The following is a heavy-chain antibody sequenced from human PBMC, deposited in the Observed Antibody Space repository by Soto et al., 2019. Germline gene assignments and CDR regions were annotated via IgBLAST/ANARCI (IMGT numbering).Heavy chain of an antibody. D-gene: IGHD3-10*01. Sequence: PGGSLRLSCAASGFTFSDYAMTWVRQAPGKGLEWVSAISSTGGSTYYADSVKGRFTISRDNSENTLYLQMNSLRAEDTAVYYCAKDQDYYGSGSYYGYYYYYYAMDVWGQGTTVTVSS. J-gene: IGHJ6*02. V-gene: IGHV3-23*01. CDR1: GFTFSDYA. CDR2: ISSTGGST. CDR3: AKDQDYYGSGSYYGYYYYYYAMDV.